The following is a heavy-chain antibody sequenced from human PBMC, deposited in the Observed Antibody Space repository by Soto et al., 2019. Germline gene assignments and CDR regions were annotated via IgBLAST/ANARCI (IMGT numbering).Heavy chain of an antibody. D-gene: IGHD2-2*01. CDR1: GFTLSSYA. J-gene: IGHJ3*02. CDR3: TKALYCSSTSCYSGGDTFDI. Sequence: GGSLRLSCAASGFTLSSYAMPWVRQAPGKGLEWVAVISYDGSNKYYADSVKGRFTISRDNSKNTLYLQMNSLRAEDTAVYYCTKALYCSSTSCYSGGDTFDIWGQGTMVTVSS. CDR2: ISYDGSNK. V-gene: IGHV3-30-3*01.